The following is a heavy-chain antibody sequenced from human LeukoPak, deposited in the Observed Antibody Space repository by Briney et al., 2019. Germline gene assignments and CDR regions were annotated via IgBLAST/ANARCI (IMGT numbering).Heavy chain of an antibody. CDR3: ARDGEYYDFWSGVSAPYYYYYMDV. D-gene: IGHD3-3*01. CDR2: INSNSGGT. CDR1: GYTFTGYY. V-gene: IGHV1-2*02. Sequence: ASVKVSCKTSGYTFTGYYIHWVRQAPGQGLEWMGWINSNSGGTNYAQNFQGRVTMTRDTSINTAHMELRRLRSDDMAVYYCARDGEYYDFWSGVSAPYYYYYMDVWGKGTTVTVSS. J-gene: IGHJ6*03.